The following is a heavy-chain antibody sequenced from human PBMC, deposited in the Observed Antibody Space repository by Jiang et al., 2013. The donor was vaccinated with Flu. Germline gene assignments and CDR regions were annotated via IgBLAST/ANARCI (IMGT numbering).Heavy chain of an antibody. V-gene: IGHV6-1*01. CDR1: GDSVSSNSAA. D-gene: IGHD6-6*01. Sequence: SGDSVSSNSAAWNWIRQSPSRGLEWLGRTYYRSKWYNDYAVSVKSRISINSDTSKNQFSLQLNSVTPEDAAVYYCARDTTTIAARSFDYWGQGTLVTVSS. CDR3: ARDTTTIAARSFDY. J-gene: IGHJ4*02. CDR2: TYYRSKWYN.